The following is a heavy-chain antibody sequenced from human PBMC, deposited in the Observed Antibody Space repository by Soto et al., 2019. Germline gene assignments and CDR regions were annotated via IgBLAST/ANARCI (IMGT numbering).Heavy chain of an antibody. D-gene: IGHD3-3*01. CDR1: GGSISSSNW. V-gene: IGHV4-4*02. CDR3: ARALVGAWSGSGMDV. J-gene: IGHJ6*02. Sequence: QVQLQESGPGLVKPSGTLSLTCAVSGGSISSSNWWSWVRQPPGKGLEWIGEIYHSGSTNYNPSLKSRVTLSVDKSKNQCSLKLSSVTAADTAVYYCARALVGAWSGSGMDVWGQGTTVTVSS. CDR2: IYHSGST.